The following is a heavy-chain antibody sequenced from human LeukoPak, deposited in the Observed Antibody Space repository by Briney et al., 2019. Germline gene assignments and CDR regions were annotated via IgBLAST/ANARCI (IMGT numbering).Heavy chain of an antibody. CDR3: AREASHCCHYFDY. J-gene: IGHJ4*02. V-gene: IGHV3-30*03. CDR1: GFTFGTYG. D-gene: IGHD2-21*02. CDR2: TSPDGSIT. Sequence: GGSLRLSCAASGFTFGTYGLDWVRQAPGKGLEWVAYTSPDGSITQYADSVKGRFTISRDNSKNTLNLQLSTLTVEDTAVYFCAREASHCCHYFDYWGQGTLVTVSS.